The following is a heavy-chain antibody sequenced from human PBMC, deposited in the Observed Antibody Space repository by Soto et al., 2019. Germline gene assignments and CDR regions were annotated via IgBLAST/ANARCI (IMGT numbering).Heavy chain of an antibody. D-gene: IGHD6-13*01. J-gene: IGHJ5*02. V-gene: IGHV1-18*01. Sequence: ASVKVSCKASGYTFTSYGISWVRQAPGQGLEWMGWISAYNGNTNYAQKLQGRVTMTTDTSTSTAYMELRSLRSDDTAVYYCARVCFVGIEAAGMEKNTCSAPGGQGTLVTVSS. CDR3: ARVCFVGIEAAGMEKNTCSAP. CDR2: ISAYNGNT. CDR1: GYTFTSYG.